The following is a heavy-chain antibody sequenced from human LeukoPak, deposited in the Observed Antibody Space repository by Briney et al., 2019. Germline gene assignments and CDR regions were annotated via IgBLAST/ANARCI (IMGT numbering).Heavy chain of an antibody. CDR3: ARVRHDPLEYGYYMDV. Sequence: SETLSLTYTVSGDSFSSFYWSWIRQSPGKGLEWIGYISLSGSTNYNPSFKSRVTMSVDSSKNELSLKVSSVTASDTGMYYCARVRHDPLEYGYYMDVWGKGTTVIVSS. CDR2: ISLSGST. V-gene: IGHV4-59*12. J-gene: IGHJ6*03. CDR1: GDSFSSFY. D-gene: IGHD3-3*01.